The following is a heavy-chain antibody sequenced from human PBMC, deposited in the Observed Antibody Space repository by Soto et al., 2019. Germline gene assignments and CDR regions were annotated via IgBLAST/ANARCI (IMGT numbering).Heavy chain of an antibody. V-gene: IGHV4-4*02. D-gene: IGHD2-2*01. CDR3: ARQNIVLVPAAITFRDYYYGMDV. Sequence: SETLSLTCAVSGGSISSNNWWSWVRQPPGKGLEWIGEIYHSGSTNYNPSLKSRVTISVDKSKNQFSLELSSVTAADTAVYYCARQNIVLVPAAITFRDYYYGMDVWGQGTTVTVSS. CDR1: GGSISSNNW. CDR2: IYHSGST. J-gene: IGHJ6*02.